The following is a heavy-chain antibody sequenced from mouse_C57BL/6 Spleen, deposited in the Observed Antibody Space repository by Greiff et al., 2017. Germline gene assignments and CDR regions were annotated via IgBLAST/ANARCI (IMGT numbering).Heavy chain of an antibody. D-gene: IGHD3-3*01. J-gene: IGHJ4*01. CDR1: GYSITSGYY. CDR2: ISYDGSN. CDR3: ARLGLLYAMDY. V-gene: IGHV3-6*01. Sequence: EVKLMESGPGLVKPSQSLSLTCSVTGYSITSGYYWNWIRQFPGNKLEWMGYISYDGSNNYNPSLKNRISITRDTSKNQFFLKLNSVTTEDTATYYCARLGLLYAMDYWGQGTSVTVSS.